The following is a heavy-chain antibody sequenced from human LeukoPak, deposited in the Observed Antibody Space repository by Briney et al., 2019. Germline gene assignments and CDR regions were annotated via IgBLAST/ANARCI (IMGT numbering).Heavy chain of an antibody. CDR3: ARDRAIAAADLTWFDP. D-gene: IGHD6-13*01. J-gene: IGHJ5*02. CDR2: ISVYNGHT. CDR1: GYTFPNYG. V-gene: IGHV1-18*01. Sequence: ASVKVSCKASGYTFPNYGINWVRQAPGQGLEWMGWISVYNGHTNYTQKLQGRVTMTTDTSTSTAYMELSSLRSEDTAVYYCARDRAIAAADLTWFDPWGQGTLVTVSS.